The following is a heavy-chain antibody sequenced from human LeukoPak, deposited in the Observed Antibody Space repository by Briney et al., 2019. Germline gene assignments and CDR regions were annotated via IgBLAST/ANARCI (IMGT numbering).Heavy chain of an antibody. CDR3: ARVVGSSWYYYYYGMDV. CDR2: INHSGST. CDR1: GGSISSYY. D-gene: IGHD6-13*01. J-gene: IGHJ6*02. Sequence: SETLSLTCTVSGGSISSYYWSWIRQPPGKGLEWIGEINHSGSTNYNPSLKSRVTISVDTSKNQFSLKLSSVTAADTAVYYCARVVGSSWYYYYYGMDVWGQGTTVTVSS. V-gene: IGHV4-34*01.